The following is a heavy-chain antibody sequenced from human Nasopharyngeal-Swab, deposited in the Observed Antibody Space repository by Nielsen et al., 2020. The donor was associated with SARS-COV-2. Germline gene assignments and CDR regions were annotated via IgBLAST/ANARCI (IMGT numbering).Heavy chain of an antibody. Sequence: SETLSLTCAVYGGSFSGYYWSWIRQPPGKGLEWIGEINHSGSTNYNPSLKSRVTMSPDTSKNQFYLKLRSVTAADTAVYYCARDLVCSGGSCYSNGFDYWGQGTLVTVSS. CDR1: GGSFSGYY. CDR2: INHSGST. D-gene: IGHD2-15*01. V-gene: IGHV4-34*10. J-gene: IGHJ4*02. CDR3: ARDLVCSGGSCYSNGFDY.